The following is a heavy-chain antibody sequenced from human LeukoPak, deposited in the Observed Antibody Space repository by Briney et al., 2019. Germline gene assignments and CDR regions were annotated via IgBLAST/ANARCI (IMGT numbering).Heavy chain of an antibody. CDR2: IYYSGST. D-gene: IGHD2-2*02. CDR3: AKGYCSSTSCYIGGDYYFDY. CDR1: GGSISSSSYY. Sequence: PSETLSLTCTVSGGSISSSSYYWGWIRQPPGKGLEWIGSIYYSGSTYYNPSLKSRVTISVDTSKNQFSLKLSSVTAADTAVYYCAKGYCSSTSCYIGGDYYFDYWGQGTLVTVSS. J-gene: IGHJ4*02. V-gene: IGHV4-39*07.